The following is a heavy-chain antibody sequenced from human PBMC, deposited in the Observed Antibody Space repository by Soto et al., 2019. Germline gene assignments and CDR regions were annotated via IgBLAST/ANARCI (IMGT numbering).Heavy chain of an antibody. V-gene: IGHV3-15*01. CDR3: TTGLARVSESIAAHIDY. J-gene: IGHJ4*02. CDR1: GFTFSNAW. D-gene: IGHD6-6*01. CDR2: IKSKTDGGTT. Sequence: GGSLRLSCAASGFTFSNAWMSWVRQAPGKGLEWVGRIKSKTDGGTTDYAAPVKGRFTISRDDSKNTLYLQMNSLKTEDTAVYYCTTGLARVSESIAAHIDYWGQGTLVTVSS.